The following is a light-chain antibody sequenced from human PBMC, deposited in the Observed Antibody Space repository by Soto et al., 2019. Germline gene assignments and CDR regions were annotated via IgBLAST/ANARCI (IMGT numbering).Light chain of an antibody. CDR1: QSISSSY. CDR3: QQYDSKTT. Sequence: EIVLTQSPGTLSLSPGERATLSCRASQSISSSYLAWYRQKPGQAPRLLIYGSSRRATGIPDRFSASGSGTDFTLTITRLEPEDFAVYYCQQYDSKTTFGQGSRLEIK. J-gene: IGKJ2*01. CDR2: GSS. V-gene: IGKV3-20*01.